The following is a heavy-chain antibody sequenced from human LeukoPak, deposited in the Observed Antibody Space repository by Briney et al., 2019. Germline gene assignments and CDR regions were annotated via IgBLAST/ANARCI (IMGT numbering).Heavy chain of an antibody. CDR2: ISTSGNYI. CDR1: GFTFSDYY. Sequence: GGSLRLSCAASGFTFSDYYMSWIRQAPGKGLEWVSYISTSGNYIKDADSVKGRFTISRDNAKNSLFLRMSSLRVEDTAVYYCARSATVGAPIIFGDAFGIWGQGAMVTVSS. CDR3: ARSATVGAPIIFGDAFGI. J-gene: IGHJ3*02. D-gene: IGHD1-26*01. V-gene: IGHV3-11*03.